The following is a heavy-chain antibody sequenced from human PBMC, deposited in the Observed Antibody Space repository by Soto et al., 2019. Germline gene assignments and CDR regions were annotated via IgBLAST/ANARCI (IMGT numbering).Heavy chain of an antibody. CDR3: ARDFGEVGATAVYDI. Sequence: GGSRTLSCPPSGFKSNMYWIDWIRQAAGQGLVWISRISSDGSDTSYADSVKGRFTISRDNAPNILYLQMKSLRAEDTALYYCARDFGEVGATAVYDIWGQGTMVTVSS. J-gene: IGHJ3*02. V-gene: IGHV3-74*01. D-gene: IGHD1-26*01. CDR1: GFKSNMYW. CDR2: ISSDGSDT.